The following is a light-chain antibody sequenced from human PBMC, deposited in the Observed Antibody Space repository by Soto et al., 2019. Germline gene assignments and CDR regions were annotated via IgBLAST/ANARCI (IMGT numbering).Light chain of an antibody. CDR1: QGISSY. CDR3: QQSYSTPGT. Sequence: VIWMTQSPSLLSASTGDRVTISCLMSQGISSYLSWYQQKPGKAPELLIYAASTLQSGVPSRFSGSGSGTDFTLTISSLQPEDFATYYCQQSYSTPGTFGQGTKVDI. CDR2: AAS. J-gene: IGKJ1*01. V-gene: IGKV1D-8*03.